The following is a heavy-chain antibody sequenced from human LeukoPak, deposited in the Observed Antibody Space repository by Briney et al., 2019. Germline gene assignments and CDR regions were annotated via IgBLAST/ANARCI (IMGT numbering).Heavy chain of an antibody. Sequence: SETLSLTCTVSGGSISSNSYYCGWIRQPPGKGLEWIGRISYSGNTYYNPSLKSRATISVDTSKNQFSLKLSSVTASDTAVYYCARQVRSSQEKRFDFWGQGTLVTVSS. J-gene: IGHJ4*02. CDR2: ISYSGNT. D-gene: IGHD2-2*01. CDR1: GGSISSNSYY. V-gene: IGHV4-39*01. CDR3: ARQVRSSQEKRFDF.